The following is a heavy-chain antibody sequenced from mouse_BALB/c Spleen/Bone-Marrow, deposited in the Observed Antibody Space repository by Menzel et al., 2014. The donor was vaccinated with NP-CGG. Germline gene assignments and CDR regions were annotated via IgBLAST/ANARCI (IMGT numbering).Heavy chain of an antibody. D-gene: IGHD1-1*01. CDR3: ARSGSSSGYFDY. J-gene: IGHJ2*01. V-gene: IGHV5-17*02. CDR1: GFTFSSFG. Sequence: EVKLVESGGGLVQPGGSRKLSCAASGFTFSSFGMHWVRQAPEKGLEWVAYISSGSSTVYYASKVMGRFTISRDNPKNTQFLQMTSVRSEDTAIYYYARSGSSSGYFDYWGQGTTLTVSS. CDR2: ISSGSSTV.